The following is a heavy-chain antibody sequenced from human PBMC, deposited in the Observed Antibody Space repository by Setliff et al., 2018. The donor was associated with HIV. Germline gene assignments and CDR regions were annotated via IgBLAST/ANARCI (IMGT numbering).Heavy chain of an antibody. CDR3: ARHDSRGPRSAFDL. Sequence: TLSLTCTVSGGSMNSDSYSWTWLRQPAGKGPELIGHIYVGGSVIYNPSLASRVTISMVPSKNQFSLKLSSVTAADTAVYYCARHDSRGPRSAFDLWGRGTMVTVSS. CDR2: IYVGGSV. J-gene: IGHJ3*01. V-gene: IGHV4-61*09. D-gene: IGHD3-16*01. CDR1: GGSMNSDSYS.